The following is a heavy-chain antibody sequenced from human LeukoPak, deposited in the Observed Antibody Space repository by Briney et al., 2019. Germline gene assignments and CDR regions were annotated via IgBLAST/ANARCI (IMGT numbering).Heavy chain of an antibody. CDR3: ARARGSGPGGWFDS. CDR1: GVTFSDCY. D-gene: IGHD3-10*01. Sequence: GGSLRLSCAASGVTFSDCYMSWIRQAPGKGPEWISYISNSGSSIFYTDSVRGRFTISRDNAKNSLYLQMNSLRAEDTAVYYCARARGSGPGGWFDSWGQGTLVTVSS. CDR2: ISNSGSSI. J-gene: IGHJ5*01. V-gene: IGHV3-11*01.